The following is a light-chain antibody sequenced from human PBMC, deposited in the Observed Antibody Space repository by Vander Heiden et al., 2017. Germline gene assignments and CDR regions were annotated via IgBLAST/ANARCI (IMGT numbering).Light chain of an antibody. V-gene: IGKV2-28*01. J-gene: IGKJ3*01. CDR1: QSLLRTNGYNY. Sequence: DIVLTQSPLSLPVTPGEPASISCRSSQSLLRTNGYNYLDWYLQKPGQSPQLLIYWVLIGPPGVPDRFSGSGSGTEFTLKISRVEAEDVGVYYCMQTLETLFSFGPGTKVD. CDR2: WVL. CDR3: MQTLETLFS.